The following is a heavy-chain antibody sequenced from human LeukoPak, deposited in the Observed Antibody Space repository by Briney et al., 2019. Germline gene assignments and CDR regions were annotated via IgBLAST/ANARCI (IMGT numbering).Heavy chain of an antibody. D-gene: IGHD6-13*01. Sequence: GGSLRLSCAASGFTFSSYAMHWVRQAPGKGLEWVAVISYDGSNKYYADSVKGRFTNSRDNSKNTLYLQMNSLRAEDTAVYYCARGSPGIAAAADQGYWGQGTLVTVSS. CDR1: GFTFSSYA. J-gene: IGHJ4*02. CDR2: ISYDGSNK. V-gene: IGHV3-30*04. CDR3: ARGSPGIAAAADQGY.